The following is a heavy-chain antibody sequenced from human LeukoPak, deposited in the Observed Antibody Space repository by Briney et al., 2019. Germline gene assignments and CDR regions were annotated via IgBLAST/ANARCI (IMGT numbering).Heavy chain of an antibody. J-gene: IGHJ4*02. Sequence: PGGSLRLSCAGSGFAFSTYAMSWVRQAPGKGLEWVSAIIGSGTNTYYADSVKGRFTISRDNSKNTLYLQMNSLRAEDTAVYYCATGSAGTGTSFDYWGQGTLVTVSS. D-gene: IGHD6-19*01. CDR3: ATGSAGTGTSFDY. CDR1: GFAFSTYA. V-gene: IGHV3-23*01. CDR2: IIGSGTNT.